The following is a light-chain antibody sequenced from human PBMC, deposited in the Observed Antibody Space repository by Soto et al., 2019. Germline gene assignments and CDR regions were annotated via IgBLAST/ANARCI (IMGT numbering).Light chain of an antibody. Sequence: QSVLTQPPSVSGAPGQRVTISCTGSSSNIGAGYDVHWYQQLPGTAPKLLIYGNSNRPSGVPDRFSGSKSGTSASLAITGLQAEDEADYYCQSHDSSLSNYVFGTGTRSPS. CDR3: QSHDSSLSNYV. CDR1: SSNIGAGYD. V-gene: IGLV1-40*01. CDR2: GNS. J-gene: IGLJ1*01.